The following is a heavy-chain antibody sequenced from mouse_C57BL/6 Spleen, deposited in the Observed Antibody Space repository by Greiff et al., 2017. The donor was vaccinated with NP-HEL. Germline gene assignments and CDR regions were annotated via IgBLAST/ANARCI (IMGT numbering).Heavy chain of an antibody. CDR2: IDPSDSYT. J-gene: IGHJ2*01. D-gene: IGHD1-1*01. CDR1: GYTFTSYW. V-gene: IGHV1-69*01. CDR3: ARRTTVIFDY. Sequence: VQLQQSGAELVMPGASVKLSCKASGYTFTSYWMHWVKQRPGQGLEWIGEIDPSDSYTNYNQKFKGKSTLTVDKSSSTAYMQLSSLTSEDSAVYYCARRTTVIFDYWGQGTTLTVSS.